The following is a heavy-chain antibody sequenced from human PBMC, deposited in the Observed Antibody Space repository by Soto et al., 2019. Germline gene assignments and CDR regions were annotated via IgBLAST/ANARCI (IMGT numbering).Heavy chain of an antibody. J-gene: IGHJ6*04. V-gene: IGHV1-8*01. CDR1: GYTFTSYD. D-gene: IGHD3-10*01. Sequence: QVQLVQPGAEVKKPGASVKVSCKAVGYTFTSYDINWVRQATGQGLEWMGWMNPNNGNTEYAERFQGSVTVPTNTSIITAYMELSSLRFEDAAVYYCASGFLFLQSSQVSKYSYKMDVWGKGTTVTVSS. CDR2: MNPNNGNT. CDR3: ASGFLFLQSSQVSKYSYKMDV.